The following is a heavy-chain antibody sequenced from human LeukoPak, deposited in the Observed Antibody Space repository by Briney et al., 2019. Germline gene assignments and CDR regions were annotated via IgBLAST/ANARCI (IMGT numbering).Heavy chain of an antibody. V-gene: IGHV3-48*04. CDR1: GFTFSSYS. Sequence: PGGSLRLSCAASGFTFSSYSMNLIRQAPGKGLEWVSYISSSGSTIYYADSVKGRFTISRDNAKNSLYLQMNSLRAEDTAVYYCARTTMVFDYWGQGTLVTVSS. CDR2: ISSSGSTI. D-gene: IGHD3-10*01. J-gene: IGHJ4*02. CDR3: ARTTMVFDY.